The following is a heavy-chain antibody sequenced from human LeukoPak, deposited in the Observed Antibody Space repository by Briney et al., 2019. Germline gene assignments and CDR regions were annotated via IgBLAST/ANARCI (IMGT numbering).Heavy chain of an antibody. Sequence: GGSLTLSCAASGFTFSSYGMHWVRQAPGKGLEWVAFIRYDGSNKYYADSVKGRFTISRDNSKNTLYLQMNSLRAEDTAVYYCANPAGLRLYYFDYWGQGTLVTVSS. CDR2: IRYDGSNK. D-gene: IGHD5-12*01. CDR1: GFTFSSYG. CDR3: ANPAGLRLYYFDY. V-gene: IGHV3-30*02. J-gene: IGHJ4*02.